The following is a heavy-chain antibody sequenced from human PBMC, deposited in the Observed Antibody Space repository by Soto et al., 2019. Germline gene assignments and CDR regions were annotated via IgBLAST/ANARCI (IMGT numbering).Heavy chain of an antibody. V-gene: IGHV3-23*01. CDR3: AKDSDYDFWSGHYFDF. D-gene: IGHD3-3*01. CDR1: GFTFGSYA. Sequence: GGSLRLSCVASGFTFGSYAMTWVRQAPGKGLEWVSTISGGGDNTFYADSVKGRFTISRDHSKNTLYLQMNSLRAEDTAIYYCAKDSDYDFWSGHYFDFWGQGTLVTVSS. CDR2: ISGGGDNT. J-gene: IGHJ4*02.